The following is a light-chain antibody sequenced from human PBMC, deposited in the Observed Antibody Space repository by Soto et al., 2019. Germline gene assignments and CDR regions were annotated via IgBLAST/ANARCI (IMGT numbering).Light chain of an antibody. V-gene: IGLV1-51*01. CDR3: GTWDSTLSVGV. CDR2: DNN. J-gene: IGLJ2*01. CDR1: RSNIGNND. Sequence: QTVVTQPPSVSAAPGQKVTISCSGSRSNIGNNDVSWYQHLPGAAPKLLIYDNNRRHSGIPDRFSGSKSGTSATLGITGLQTGDEADYYCGTWDSTLSVGVFGGGTKVTVL.